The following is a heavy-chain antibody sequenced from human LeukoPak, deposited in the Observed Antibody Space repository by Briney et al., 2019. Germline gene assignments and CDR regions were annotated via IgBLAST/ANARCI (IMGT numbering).Heavy chain of an antibody. V-gene: IGHV1-3*03. D-gene: IGHD6-19*01. Sequence: ASVKVSCTASGYTFTSYYMHWVRQAPGQGLEWMGWITTGRGETRYSQEFQRRITFTRDTSASTVYMDLSDLRSEDTAVYYCARGGKQWRGGNYFDSWGQGTLVAVSS. CDR3: ARGGKQWRGGNYFDS. CDR2: ITTGRGET. CDR1: GYTFTSYY. J-gene: IGHJ4*02.